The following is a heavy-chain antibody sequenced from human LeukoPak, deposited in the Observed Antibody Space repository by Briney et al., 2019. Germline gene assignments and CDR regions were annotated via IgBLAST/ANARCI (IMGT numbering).Heavy chain of an antibody. Sequence: SGPTLVNPTQTLTLTCTFSGFSLSTSGVGVGWIRQPAGKALEWLAIIYWDDGKRYSPFLRSRLTITKGTYKNKVFLIMTNVDPEDTATYYCAHIEITYGGVFRDDAFDIWGQETMVTVSS. CDR1: GFSLSTSGVG. CDR2: IYWDDGK. V-gene: IGHV2-5*02. CDR3: AHIEITYGGVFRDDAFDI. J-gene: IGHJ3*02. D-gene: IGHD3-16*01.